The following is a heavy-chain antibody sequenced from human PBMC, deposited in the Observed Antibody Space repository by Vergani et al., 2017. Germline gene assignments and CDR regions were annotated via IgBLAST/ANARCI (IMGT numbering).Heavy chain of an antibody. CDR2: IYYSGST. J-gene: IGHJ4*02. Sequence: QVQLQESGPGLVKPSETLSLTCTVSGGSISSYYWSWIRQPPGKGLEWIGYIYYSGSTNYNPSLKSRVTISVDTSKNQFSLKLSSVTAADTAVYYCARDRLTGVVDYWGQGGLVTGSA. CDR3: ARDRLTGVVDY. CDR1: GGSISSYY. D-gene: IGHD7-27*01. V-gene: IGHV4-59*01.